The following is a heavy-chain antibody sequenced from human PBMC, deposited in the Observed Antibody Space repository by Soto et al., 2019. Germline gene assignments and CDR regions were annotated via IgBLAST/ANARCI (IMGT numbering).Heavy chain of an antibody. J-gene: IGHJ2*01. D-gene: IGHD2-15*01. CDR2: IYTSGST. CDR1: GGSISSYY. Sequence: QVQLQESGPGLVKPSETLSLTCTVSGGSISSYYWSWIRQPAGKGLEWIGRIYTSGSTNYNPSLNGRVTMLVDTSKNQFSLKLSSVTAADTAVYYCARGIYCSGGSCYADWYFDLWGRGTLVTVSS. CDR3: ARGIYCSGGSCYADWYFDL. V-gene: IGHV4-4*07.